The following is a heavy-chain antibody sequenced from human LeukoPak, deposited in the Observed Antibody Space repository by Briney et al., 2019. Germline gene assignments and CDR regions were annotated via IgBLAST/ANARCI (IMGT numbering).Heavy chain of an antibody. J-gene: IGHJ4*02. Sequence: SETLSLTCAVYGGSFSGYYWSWIRQPPGKGLEWIGEINHSGSTNYNPSLKSRVTISVDTSKNQFSLKLSSVTAADTAVYYCARRNAYCSSTSCYLDYWGQGTLVTVSS. CDR1: GGSFSGYY. CDR3: ARRNAYCSSTSCYLDY. V-gene: IGHV4-34*01. CDR2: INHSGST. D-gene: IGHD2-2*01.